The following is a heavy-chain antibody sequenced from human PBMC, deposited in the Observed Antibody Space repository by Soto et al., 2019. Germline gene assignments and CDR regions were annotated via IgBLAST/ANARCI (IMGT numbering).Heavy chain of an antibody. Sequence: QVQLVESGGGVVQPGRSLRLSCAASGFTFSSYGMHWVRQAPGKGLEWVAVISYDGSNKYYADSVKGRFTISRDNSKNTLYLQMNSLRAEDTGVYYCWGSYYTFDYWGQGTLVTVSS. D-gene: IGHD1-26*01. V-gene: IGHV3-30*03. J-gene: IGHJ4*02. CDR1: GFTFSSYG. CDR2: ISYDGSNK. CDR3: WGSYYTFDY.